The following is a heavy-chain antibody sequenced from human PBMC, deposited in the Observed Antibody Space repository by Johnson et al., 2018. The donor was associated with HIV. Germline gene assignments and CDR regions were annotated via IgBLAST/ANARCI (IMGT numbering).Heavy chain of an antibody. V-gene: IGHV3-30-3*01. Sequence: QVQLVESGGGVVQPGRSLRLSCAASGFRFSTYALHWVRQTPGKGLEWVALISDDGNNKYYADPVTGRFTFSRDNSKNTLYLQMNSLRVEDTAMYYCARGPILEWLSGDGFDMWGQGTKVTV. CDR3: ARGPILEWLSGDGFDM. CDR2: ISDDGNNK. J-gene: IGHJ3*02. D-gene: IGHD3-3*01. CDR1: GFRFSTYA.